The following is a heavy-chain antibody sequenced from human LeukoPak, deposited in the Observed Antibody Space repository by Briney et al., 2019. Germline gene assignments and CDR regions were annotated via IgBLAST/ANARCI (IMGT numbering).Heavy chain of an antibody. CDR3: ARDLYYYDSSGYKYEPLYNWFDP. D-gene: IGHD3-22*01. Sequence: PSQTLSLTCAISGDSVSSNTAAWNWIRQSPSRGLEWLGRTYYRSKWYYDSAPSVSSRITITPDTSKNQFSLHLNSVTPEDTAVYYCARDLYYYDSSGYKYEPLYNWFDPWGQGTLVTVSS. CDR2: TYYRSKWYY. J-gene: IGHJ5*02. V-gene: IGHV6-1*01. CDR1: GDSVSSNTAA.